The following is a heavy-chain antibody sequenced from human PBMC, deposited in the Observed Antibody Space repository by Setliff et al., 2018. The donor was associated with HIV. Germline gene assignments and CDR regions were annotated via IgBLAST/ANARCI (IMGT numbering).Heavy chain of an antibody. CDR2: ISYTGNT. Sequence: TSETLSLTCTVSGVSISYYHWSWIRQPPGTGLEWIGYISYTGNTNYGPSLASRVTMSIDTSKMQLSLKLTSVSAADTAVYYCANMGGRYVGYVESWGQGTLVTVSS. D-gene: IGHD3-16*01. CDR3: ANMGGRYVGYVES. CDR1: GVSISYYH. V-gene: IGHV4-59*01. J-gene: IGHJ4*02.